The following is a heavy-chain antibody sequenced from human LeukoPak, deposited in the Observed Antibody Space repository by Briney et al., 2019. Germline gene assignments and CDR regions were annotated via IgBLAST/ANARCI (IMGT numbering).Heavy chain of an antibody. Sequence: GGSLRLSCAASGFTFSSYAMNWVRQAPGKGLEWVSYISGGSSFTYYVDSVKGRFTISRDNAKNSLYLQMNSLRAEDTAVYYCARESIISSSYDYWGQGTLVTVSS. CDR2: ISGGSSFT. V-gene: IGHV3-21*01. J-gene: IGHJ4*02. CDR1: GFTFSSYA. CDR3: ARESIISSSYDY. D-gene: IGHD6-6*01.